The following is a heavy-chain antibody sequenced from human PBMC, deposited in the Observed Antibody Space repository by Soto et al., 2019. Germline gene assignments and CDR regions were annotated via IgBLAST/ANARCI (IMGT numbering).Heavy chain of an antibody. CDR2: ISSSSSYI. J-gene: IGHJ4*02. D-gene: IGHD3-22*01. CDR3: ARDGTAYYYDRSGMDY. CDR1: GFTFSSYS. V-gene: IGHV3-21*01. Sequence: EVQLVESGGGLIKPGGSLRLSCAASGFTFSSYSMNWVRQAPGKGLEWVSSISSSSSYIYYADSVKGRFTISRDNAKNSLYLQMNSLRVEDTAVYYWARDGTAYYYDRSGMDYWGQGTLVTVSS.